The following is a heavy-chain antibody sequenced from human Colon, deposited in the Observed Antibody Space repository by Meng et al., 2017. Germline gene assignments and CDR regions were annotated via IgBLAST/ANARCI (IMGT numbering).Heavy chain of an antibody. Sequence: APLQAAGPGLVRPSETLSLTCTVSGGSVSSGSYYWSWIRQPPGKGLEWIGYIYYTGSTNYNPSLKSRVTISVDTSKNQFSLKLSSVTAADTAVYYCARGPLDYWGQGTLVTVSS. CDR1: GGSVSSGSYY. J-gene: IGHJ4*02. CDR3: ARGPLDY. CDR2: IYYTGST. V-gene: IGHV4-61*01.